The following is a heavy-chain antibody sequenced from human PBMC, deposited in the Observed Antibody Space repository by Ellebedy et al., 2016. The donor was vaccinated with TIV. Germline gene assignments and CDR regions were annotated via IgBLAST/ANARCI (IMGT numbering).Heavy chain of an antibody. J-gene: IGHJ6*02. V-gene: IGHV3-48*01. CDR1: GFTFSRYG. CDR3: ARGLACGGDCYSGRQYYYAMDV. Sequence: GGSLRLSCAASGFTFSRYGMNWVRQAPGRGLAWVSYINESSSTISSADSVKGRFTMSRDKDRNSLHLQMNSLRADDTATYYCARGLACGGDCYSGRQYYYAMDVWGHGTTVTVSS. CDR2: INESSSTI. D-gene: IGHD2-21*02.